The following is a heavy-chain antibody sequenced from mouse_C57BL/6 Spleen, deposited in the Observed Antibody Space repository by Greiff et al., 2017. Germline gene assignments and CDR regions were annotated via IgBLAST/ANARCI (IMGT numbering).Heavy chain of an antibody. V-gene: IGHV1-82*01. Sequence: QVQLKESGPELVKPGASVKISCKASGYAFSSSWMNWVKQRPGKGLEWIGRIYPGDGDTNYNGKFKGKSTLTADKSSSTAYMQLSSLTSEDSAVYFYAKGRWLQGYFDYWGQGTTLTVSS. J-gene: IGHJ2*01. D-gene: IGHD2-3*01. CDR1: GYAFSSSW. CDR2: IYPGDGDT. CDR3: AKGRWLQGYFDY.